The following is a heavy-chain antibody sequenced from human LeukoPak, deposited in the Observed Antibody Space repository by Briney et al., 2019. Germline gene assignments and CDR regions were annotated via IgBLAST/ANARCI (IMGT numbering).Heavy chain of an antibody. J-gene: IGHJ4*02. D-gene: IGHD3-10*01. Sequence: GRSLRLSCAASGFTFSSYAMHWVRQAPGKGLEWVAVISYDGSNKYYADSVKGRFTISRDNSKNTLYLQMNSLRAEDTAVYYCVRDKLRLYYGSGSSFDYWGQGTLVTVSS. CDR1: GFTFSSYA. V-gene: IGHV3-30*04. CDR2: ISYDGSNK. CDR3: VRDKLRLYYGSGSSFDY.